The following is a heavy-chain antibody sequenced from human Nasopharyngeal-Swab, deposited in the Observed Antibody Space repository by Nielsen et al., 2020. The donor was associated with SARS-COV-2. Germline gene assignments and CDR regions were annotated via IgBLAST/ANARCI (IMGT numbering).Heavy chain of an antibody. Sequence: LGTGVARLGEINHSGSTNYNPSLKSRVTISVDTSKNQFSLKLSSVTAADTAVYYCARGTVLLRYFDWSCWYFDLWGRGTLVTVSS. V-gene: IGHV4-34*01. CDR2: INHSGST. J-gene: IGHJ2*01. D-gene: IGHD3-9*01. CDR3: ARGTVLLRYFDWSCWYFDL.